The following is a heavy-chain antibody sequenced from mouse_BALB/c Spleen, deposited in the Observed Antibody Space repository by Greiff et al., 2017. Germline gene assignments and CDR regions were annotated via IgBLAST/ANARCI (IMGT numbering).Heavy chain of an antibody. D-gene: IGHD1-1*01. J-gene: IGHJ3*01. Sequence: QVQLQQSGPELVKPGASVKISCKASGYAFSSSWMNWVKQRPGQGLEWIGRIYPGDGATNYNGKFKGKATLTADKSSSTSYRQLSSLTSVDSAVYFCVSIYYYGSSYVGFAYWGQGTLVTVSA. CDR1: GYAFSSSW. V-gene: IGHV1-82*01. CDR3: VSIYYYGSSYVGFAY. CDR2: IYPGDGAT.